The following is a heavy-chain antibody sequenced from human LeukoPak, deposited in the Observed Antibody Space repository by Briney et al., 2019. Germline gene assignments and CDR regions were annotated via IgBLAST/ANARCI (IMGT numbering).Heavy chain of an antibody. Sequence: GASVKVSCKASEYTFSIYNMHWVRQAPGQGLEWMGIINPSGGTRYAQKLQGRITMTRDTSTSTVYMELSSLRSEDTAVYYCAREGVAGTGLDYWGQGTLVTVSS. J-gene: IGHJ4*02. CDR3: AREGVAGTGLDY. CDR2: INPSGGT. D-gene: IGHD6-13*01. CDR1: EYTFSIYN. V-gene: IGHV1-46*01.